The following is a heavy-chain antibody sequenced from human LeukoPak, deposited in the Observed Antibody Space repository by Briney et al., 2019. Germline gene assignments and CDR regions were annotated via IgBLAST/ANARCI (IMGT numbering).Heavy chain of an antibody. J-gene: IGHJ4*02. CDR3: ASLEELWFGDLHGGDY. D-gene: IGHD3-10*01. CDR2: ISSSSSYI. V-gene: IGHV3-21*01. CDR1: GFTFSIYS. Sequence: GGSLRLSCAASGFTFSIYSMNWVRQAPGKGLEWVSPISSSSSYIYYADSVKGRFTISRDNAKNSLYLQMNSLRAEDTAVYYCASLEELWFGDLHGGDYWGQGTLVTVSS.